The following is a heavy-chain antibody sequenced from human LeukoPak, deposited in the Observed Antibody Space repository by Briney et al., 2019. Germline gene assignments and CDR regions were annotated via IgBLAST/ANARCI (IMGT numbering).Heavy chain of an antibody. CDR3: ARQFGGNSEFDY. Sequence: GESLKISCKGSGYTFNNYYIAWVRQMPGKGLEWMGIVSPDNSHSRYGPSFQGQVTISADKSISTAYLQWSSLKASGTAMYYCARQFGGNSEFDYWGQGTLVTVSS. V-gene: IGHV5-51*01. D-gene: IGHD4-23*01. J-gene: IGHJ4*02. CDR2: VSPDNSHS. CDR1: GYTFNNYY.